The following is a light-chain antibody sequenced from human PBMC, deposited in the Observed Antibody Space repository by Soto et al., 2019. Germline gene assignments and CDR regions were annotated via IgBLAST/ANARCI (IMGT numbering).Light chain of an antibody. CDR1: SSDVGGYNY. CDR3: SSYGGRHNVV. Sequence: QSALTQPPSASGSPGQSVTISCTGTSSDVGGYNYVSWYQQHPGKAPKLMIYEVSKRPSGVPDRFSGSKSGNTASLTVSGLQAEDEADYYCSSYGGRHNVVFVGGTQLTVL. V-gene: IGLV2-8*01. J-gene: IGLJ2*01. CDR2: EVS.